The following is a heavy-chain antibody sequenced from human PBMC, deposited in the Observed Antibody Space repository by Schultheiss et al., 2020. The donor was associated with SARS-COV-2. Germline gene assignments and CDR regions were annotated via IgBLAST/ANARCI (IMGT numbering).Heavy chain of an antibody. Sequence: SETLSLSCTVSGGSVSSGSYYWSWIRQPPGKGLEWIGSIYHSGSTYYNPSLKSRVTISVDTSKNQFSLKLSSVTAADTAVYYCARDQAPSGGSYWGSGRGMDVWGQGTTVTVSS. CDR1: GGSVSSGSYY. CDR2: IYHSGST. J-gene: IGHJ6*02. CDR3: ARDQAPSGGSYWGSGRGMDV. D-gene: IGHD1-26*01. V-gene: IGHV4-39*07.